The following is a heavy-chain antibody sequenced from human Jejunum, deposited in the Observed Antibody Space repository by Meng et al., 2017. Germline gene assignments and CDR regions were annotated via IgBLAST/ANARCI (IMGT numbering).Heavy chain of an antibody. CDR3: ARGELLWDY. J-gene: IGHJ4*02. V-gene: IGHV4-30-4*01. Sequence: LQDSGHRLVKPSPTPSLTFTVSGASISSGEYFWSWLRQPPGKGLEWIGYMAYRVSTFYNPSLKSRVTISVDTSKNQFSLKLSSVTAADTAVYFCARGELLWDYWGQGTLVTVSS. CDR1: GASISSGEYF. CDR2: MAYRVST. D-gene: IGHD2-2*01.